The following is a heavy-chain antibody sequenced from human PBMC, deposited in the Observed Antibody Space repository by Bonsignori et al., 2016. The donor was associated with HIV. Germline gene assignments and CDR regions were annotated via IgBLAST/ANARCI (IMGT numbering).Heavy chain of an antibody. CDR2: ISSSSSYI. J-gene: IGHJ4*02. CDR3: ATDGANGFDY. D-gene: IGHD3-16*01. Sequence: WIRQPPGKGLEWVSSISSSSSYIYYADSVKGRFTISRDNAKNSLYLQMNSLRAEDTAVYYCATDGANGFDYWGQGTLVTVSS. V-gene: IGHV3-21*01.